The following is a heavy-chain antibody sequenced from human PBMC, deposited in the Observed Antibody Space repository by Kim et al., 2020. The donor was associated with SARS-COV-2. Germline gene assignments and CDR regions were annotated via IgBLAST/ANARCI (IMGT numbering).Heavy chain of an antibody. CDR3: ARGNTVTTAFDY. D-gene: IGHD4-17*01. V-gene: IGHV3-53*01. J-gene: IGHJ4*02. Sequence: YYADSVKGRFTISRDNSKNTLYLQMNSLRAEDTAVYYCARGNTVTTAFDYWGQGTLVTVSS.